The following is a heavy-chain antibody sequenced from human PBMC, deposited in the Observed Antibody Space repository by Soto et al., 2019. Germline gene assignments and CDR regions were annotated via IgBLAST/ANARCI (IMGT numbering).Heavy chain of an antibody. CDR3: ARDQLYYNDISGRPLNAFDV. V-gene: IGHV3-48*01. Sequence: HPGGSLSHSCAAAGFVFRDDRRNWERKAPGKGLEWVSYIGIGSSTKYYADSVKGRFTISRDNAKNSLYLQMNSLRAEDTAVYYCARDQLYYNDISGRPLNAFDVWGQGTMVTVSS. CDR2: IGIGSSTK. D-gene: IGHD3-22*01. CDR1: GFVFRDDR. J-gene: IGHJ3*01.